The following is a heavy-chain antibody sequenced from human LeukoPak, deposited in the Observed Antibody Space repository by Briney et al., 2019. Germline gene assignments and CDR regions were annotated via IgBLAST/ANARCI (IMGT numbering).Heavy chain of an antibody. CDR1: GFTFSSYA. Sequence: GGSLRLSCAASGFTFSSYAMSWVRQAPGKGLEWVSAISSSGSTIYYADSVKGRFTLSRDNAKNSLSLEMNSLRAEDTAVYYCARGKYSFDYWGQGTLVTVSS. V-gene: IGHV3-21*04. J-gene: IGHJ4*02. CDR3: ARGKYSFDY. CDR2: ISSSGSTI.